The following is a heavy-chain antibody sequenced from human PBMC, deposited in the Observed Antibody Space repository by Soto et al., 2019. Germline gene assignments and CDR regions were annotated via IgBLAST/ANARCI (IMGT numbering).Heavy chain of an antibody. V-gene: IGHV3-21*01. D-gene: IGHD2-2*01. J-gene: IGHJ6*02. CDR2: ISSSSSYI. CDR1: GFTFSSYS. Sequence: GGSLRLSCAASGFTFSSYSMNWVRQAPGKGLEWVSSISSSSSYIYYADSVKGRFTISRDNAKNSLYLQMNSLRAEDTAVYDCAGIPARGGYYYGMDVWGQGTTVSVSS. CDR3: AGIPARGGYYYGMDV.